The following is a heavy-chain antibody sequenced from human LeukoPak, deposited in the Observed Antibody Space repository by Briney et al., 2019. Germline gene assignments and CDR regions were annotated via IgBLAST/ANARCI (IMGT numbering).Heavy chain of an antibody. V-gene: IGHV3-7*01. D-gene: IGHD3-16*01. J-gene: IGHJ4*02. CDR3: ARDDVGALDY. Sequence: PGGSLRLSCAASGFTFSAYWMAWVRQAPGKGLEWVANMKQDGREKHYVESVKGRFTISRDNARNSLYLQMNSLRAEDSAVYYCARDDVGALDYWGQGTLVTVSS. CDR1: GFTFSAYW. CDR2: MKQDGREK.